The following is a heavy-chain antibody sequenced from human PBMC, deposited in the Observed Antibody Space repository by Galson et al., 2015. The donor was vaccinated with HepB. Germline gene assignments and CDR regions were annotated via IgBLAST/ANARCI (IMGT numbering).Heavy chain of an antibody. Sequence: SVKVSCKASGFTFTSSAMQWVRQARGQRLEWIGWIVVGSGNTNYAQKFQERVTITRDMSTSTAYMELSSLRSEDTAVYYCAAGTDDSSGYSDAFDIWGQGTMVTVSS. CDR2: IVVGSGNT. D-gene: IGHD3-22*01. CDR1: GFTFTSSA. CDR3: AAGTDDSSGYSDAFDI. J-gene: IGHJ3*02. V-gene: IGHV1-58*02.